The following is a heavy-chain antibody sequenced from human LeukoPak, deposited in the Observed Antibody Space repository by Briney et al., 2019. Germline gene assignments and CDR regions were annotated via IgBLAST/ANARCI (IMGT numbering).Heavy chain of an antibody. Sequence: GGSLRLSCAASGFTFSSYSMSWVRQAPGKGVEWVSSISSSRNYIYYADSVKGRFTISRDNAKNSVYLQMNDLRAEDTAVFYCARGSDSYGCWYFDYWGQGTLVTVSS. J-gene: IGHJ4*02. D-gene: IGHD3-22*01. CDR2: ISSSRNYI. CDR1: GFTFSSYS. V-gene: IGHV3-21*01. CDR3: ARGSDSYGCWYFDY.